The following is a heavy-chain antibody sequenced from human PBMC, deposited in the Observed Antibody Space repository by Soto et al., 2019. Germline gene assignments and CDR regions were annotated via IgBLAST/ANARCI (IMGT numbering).Heavy chain of an antibody. CDR1: GGSITTGICY. V-gene: IGHV4-31*03. CDR3: ARTCGGGGYFDS. J-gene: IGHJ4*02. Sequence: PSKSLSVTYSVSGGSITTGICYGSWIRQNAGEGLEWIGNIFPSGRSHFNPSFKSRSQLFVDTSNNQFSLRLDSVTAADTALYRCARTCGGGGYFDSWGLGILVTVSS. D-gene: IGHD2-21*01. CDR2: IFPSGRS.